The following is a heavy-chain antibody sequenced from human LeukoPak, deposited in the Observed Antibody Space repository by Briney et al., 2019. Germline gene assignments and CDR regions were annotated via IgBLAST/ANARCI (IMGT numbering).Heavy chain of an antibody. J-gene: IGHJ4*02. V-gene: IGHV3-48*01. CDR1: GFTFSSYS. Sequence: GGSLRLSCAASGFTFSSYSMNWVRQAPGKGLEWVSYISSSSSTIYYADSVKGRFTISRDNAKNSLYLQMNSLRAEDTAVYYCARSVVDAAFDYWGQGTLVTVSS. CDR3: ARSVVDAAFDY. D-gene: IGHD2-2*01. CDR2: ISSSSSTI.